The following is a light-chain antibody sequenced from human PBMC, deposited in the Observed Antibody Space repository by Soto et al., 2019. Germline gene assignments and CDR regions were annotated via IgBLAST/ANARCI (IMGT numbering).Light chain of an antibody. CDR1: SSDVGDYEH. CDR2: DVT. V-gene: IGLV2-18*01. Sequence: QSVLTQPPSVSGSPGQSVTISCTVTSSDVGDYEHVSWYQLAPGTAPKLLISDVTNRPSGVPDRFSGSKSGNTPSLTISGLQAEDEADYYCGLFTSSATWVFGGGTKLTVL. CDR3: GLFTSSATWV. J-gene: IGLJ3*02.